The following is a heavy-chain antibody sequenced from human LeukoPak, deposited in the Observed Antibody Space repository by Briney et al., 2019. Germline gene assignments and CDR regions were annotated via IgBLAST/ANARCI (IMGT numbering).Heavy chain of an antibody. V-gene: IGHV3-21*01. CDR2: IVGSSST. Sequence: PGGSLRLSCAASGFTFSSYEVNWVRQAPGKGLEWVSSIVGSSSTYYADSLKGRFTISRDNAKNSLYLQMNSLRAEDTAVYYCARIGAGSSRDYWGQGTLVTAPS. J-gene: IGHJ4*02. CDR1: GFTFSSYE. CDR3: ARIGAGSSRDY. D-gene: IGHD6-13*01.